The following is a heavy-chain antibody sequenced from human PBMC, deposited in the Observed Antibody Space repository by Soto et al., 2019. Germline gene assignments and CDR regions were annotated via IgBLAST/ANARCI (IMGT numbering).Heavy chain of an antibody. D-gene: IGHD6-13*01. CDR3: ARLGAALDV. CDR2: IYPGDSDT. J-gene: IGHJ6*02. V-gene: IGHV5-51*01. CDR1: GYSFSTYW. Sequence: PGESLKISCKASGYSFSTYWTAWVRQMSGKGLEWMGIIYPGDSDTTYSPSFQGQVTISADKSISTAYLQWSSLKASDTAMYYCARLGAALDVWGQGTTVTV.